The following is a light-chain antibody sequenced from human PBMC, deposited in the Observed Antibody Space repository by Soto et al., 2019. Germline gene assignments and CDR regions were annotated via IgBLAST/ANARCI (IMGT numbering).Light chain of an antibody. Sequence: DIQMTQSPSSLSASVGDTVTITCRASQDIKNYLAWFQQKPGQAPKSLIFAASSLQSGAPSKFIGSGSGTDCTLTISSLQAEDVATYVCQQYHSYPLSFGGGTKVEIK. CDR1: QDIKNY. CDR3: QQYHSYPLS. J-gene: IGKJ4*01. CDR2: AAS. V-gene: IGKV1-16*02.